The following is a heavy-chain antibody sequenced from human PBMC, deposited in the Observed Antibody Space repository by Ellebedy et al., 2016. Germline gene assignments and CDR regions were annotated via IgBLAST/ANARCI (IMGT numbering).Heavy chain of an antibody. J-gene: IGHJ6*03. CDR2: IDPSDSYT. CDR3: ARLLGSYYNYYYYMDV. CDR1: GYSFTSYW. D-gene: IGHD1-26*01. Sequence: GESLKISCKGSGYSFTSYWISWVRQMPGKGLEWMGRIDPSDSYTNYSPSFQGHVTISADKSISTAYLQWSSLKASDTAMYYCARLLGSYYNYYYYMDVWGKGTTVTVSS. V-gene: IGHV5-10-1*01.